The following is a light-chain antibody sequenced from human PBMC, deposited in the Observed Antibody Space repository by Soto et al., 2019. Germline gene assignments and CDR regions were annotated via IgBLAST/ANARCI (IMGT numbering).Light chain of an antibody. CDR1: QRGSSTY. J-gene: IGKJ1*01. V-gene: IGKV3-20*01. Sequence: EIVLTQSPGALSSSPGETITLSCRASQRGSSTYLDWYQQMPGQDPMLLVYRASSSATGIPDRFRGSASGTDFTLTIIRLELEDFAVYYCQQYGATLWTFGQGTKVDIK. CDR2: RAS. CDR3: QQYGATLWT.